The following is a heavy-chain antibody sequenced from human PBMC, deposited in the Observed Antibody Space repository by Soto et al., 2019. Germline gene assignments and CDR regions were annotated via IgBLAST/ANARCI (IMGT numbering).Heavy chain of an antibody. V-gene: IGHV1-24*01. CDR1: GYTLTELS. CDR3: ATCPAADCYPYYIDY. Sequence: ASVKVSCKVSGYTLTELSMHWVRQAPGKGLEWMGGFDPEDGETIYAQKFQGRVTMTEDTSTDTAYMELSGLRSEDTAVYYCATCPAADCYPYYIDYWGQGTLVTASS. CDR2: FDPEDGET. D-gene: IGHD2-21*01. J-gene: IGHJ4*02.